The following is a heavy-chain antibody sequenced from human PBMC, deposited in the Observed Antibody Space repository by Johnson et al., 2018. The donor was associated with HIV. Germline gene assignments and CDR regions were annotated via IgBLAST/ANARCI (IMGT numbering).Heavy chain of an antibody. CDR1: GFTFSSYG. CDR3: ARDGGSPTLVWDDAFDI. J-gene: IGHJ3*02. Sequence: QVQLVESGGGVVQPGRSLRLSCAASGFTFSSYGMHWVRQAPGKGLDWVAFIRYDGSNKYYADAVKGRFTTSRDNSKTPLYLKMNSLCAEDTAVYNCARDGGSPTLVWDDAFDIWGQGTMVTVSS. V-gene: IGHV3-30*02. CDR2: IRYDGSNK. D-gene: IGHD2-15*01.